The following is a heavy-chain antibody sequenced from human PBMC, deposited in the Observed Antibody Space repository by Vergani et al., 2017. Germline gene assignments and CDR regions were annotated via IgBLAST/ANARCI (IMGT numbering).Heavy chain of an antibody. J-gene: IGHJ2*01. CDR1: GFTFSDYY. V-gene: IGHV3-11*06. CDR3: ARQEDYGDYGNWYFDL. D-gene: IGHD4-17*01. CDR2: ISSSSSYT. Sequence: QVQLVESGGGLVKPGGSLRLSCAASGFTFSDYYMSWIRQAPGKGLEWVSYISSSSSYTNYADSVKGRFTISRENAKNSLYLQMNSLRAEDTAVYYCARQEDYGDYGNWYFDLWGRGTLVTVSS.